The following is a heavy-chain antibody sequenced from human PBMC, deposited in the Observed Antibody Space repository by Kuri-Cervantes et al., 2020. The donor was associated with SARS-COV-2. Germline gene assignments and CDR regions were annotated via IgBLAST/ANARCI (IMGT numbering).Heavy chain of an antibody. V-gene: IGHV4-61*02. Sequence: SETLSLTCTVSGGSISSDRYYWSWIRQPAGKGLEWIGRIYTSGSTNYNPSLKSRVTISVDTSKNQFSLKLSSVTAADTAVYYCASGGSSGYFNYWGQGTLVTVSS. D-gene: IGHD3-22*01. CDR1: GGSISSDRYY. CDR3: ASGGSSGYFNY. J-gene: IGHJ4*02. CDR2: IYTSGST.